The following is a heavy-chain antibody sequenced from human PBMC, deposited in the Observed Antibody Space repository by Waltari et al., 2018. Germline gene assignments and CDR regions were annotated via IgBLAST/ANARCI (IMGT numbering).Heavy chain of an antibody. V-gene: IGHV3-74*01. J-gene: IGHJ6*02. CDR2: INSDGRST. CDR3: ARVSGSYWDYYYYGMDV. D-gene: IGHD1-26*01. Sequence: EVQLVESGGGLVQPGGSLRLSCAASGFTFSSYWMHWVRQAPGKGLVWVSRINSDGRSTSYADSVKGRFTISRDNAKNTLYLQMNSLRAEDTAVYYCARVSGSYWDYYYYGMDVWGQGTTVTVSS. CDR1: GFTFSSYW.